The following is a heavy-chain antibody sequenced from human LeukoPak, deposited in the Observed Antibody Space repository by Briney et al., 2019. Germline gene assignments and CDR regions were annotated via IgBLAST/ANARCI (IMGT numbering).Heavy chain of an antibody. D-gene: IGHD2-2*01. Sequence: ASVKVCCKASAYTFTAYYMHWVRQAPGQGLEWMGWINPNSGGTNYAQKFQGRVTMTRDTSISTAYMELSRLRSDDTAVYYCARAEYQLPNNWFDPWGQGTLVTVSS. V-gene: IGHV1-2*02. J-gene: IGHJ5*02. CDR1: AYTFTAYY. CDR2: INPNSGGT. CDR3: ARAEYQLPNNWFDP.